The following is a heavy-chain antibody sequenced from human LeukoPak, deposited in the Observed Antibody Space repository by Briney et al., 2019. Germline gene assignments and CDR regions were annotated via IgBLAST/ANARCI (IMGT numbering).Heavy chain of an antibody. D-gene: IGHD3-3*01. CDR2: IYYRGST. V-gene: IGHV4-59*08. Sequence: SETLSLTCTVSGGSISRFYWSWIRQPPGKGLEWIGYIYYRGSTNYNPSLKSRVAISVDTSKNQFSLKLSSVTAADTAVYYCARPAWGGLDAFDIRGQGTMVTVSS. J-gene: IGHJ3*02. CDR1: GGSISRFY. CDR3: ARPAWGGLDAFDI.